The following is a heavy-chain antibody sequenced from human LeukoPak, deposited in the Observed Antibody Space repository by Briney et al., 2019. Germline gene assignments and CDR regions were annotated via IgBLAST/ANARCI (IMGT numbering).Heavy chain of an antibody. V-gene: IGHV1-69*13. CDR2: IIPIFGTA. D-gene: IGHD2-15*01. CDR3: ARFSVVAANNWFDP. Sequence: GASVKVSCKASGVTFSSYAISWVRQAPGQGLEWMGGIIPIFGTANYAQKFQGRVTITADESTSTAYMELSSLRSEDTAVYYCARFSVVAANNWFDPWGQGTLVTVSS. CDR1: GVTFSSYA. J-gene: IGHJ5*02.